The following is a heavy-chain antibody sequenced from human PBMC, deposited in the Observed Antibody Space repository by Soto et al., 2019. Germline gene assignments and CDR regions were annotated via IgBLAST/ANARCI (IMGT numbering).Heavy chain of an antibody. CDR1: GGSISSYY. J-gene: IGHJ6*02. Sequence: SETLSLTCTVSGGSISSYYWSWIRQPPGKGLEWIGYIYYSGSTNYNPSLKSRVTISVDTSKNQFSLKLSYVTAADTAVYYCARLSGGYDFWSGYYDYYYGMDVWGQGTTVTVSS. CDR3: ARLSGGYDFWSGYYDYYYGMDV. CDR2: IYYSGST. D-gene: IGHD3-3*01. V-gene: IGHV4-59*08.